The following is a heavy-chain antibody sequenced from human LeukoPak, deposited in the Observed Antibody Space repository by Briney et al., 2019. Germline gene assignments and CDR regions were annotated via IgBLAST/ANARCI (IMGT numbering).Heavy chain of an antibody. CDR2: INPSGGST. CDR1: GYTFTAYY. CDR3: ARDLSGSNYYASGSYAD. J-gene: IGHJ4*02. Sequence: ASVKVSCKASGYTFTAYYMHWVRQAPGQGLEWMGIINPSGGSTSYAQKFQGRVTMTRDTSTSTVYMELTSLRSEDTAVYYCARDLSGSNYYASGSYADWGQGTLVTVSS. V-gene: IGHV1-46*01. D-gene: IGHD3-10*01.